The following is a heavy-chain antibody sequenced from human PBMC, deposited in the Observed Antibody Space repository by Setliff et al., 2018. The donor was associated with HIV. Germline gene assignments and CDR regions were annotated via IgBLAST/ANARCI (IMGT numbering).Heavy chain of an antibody. V-gene: IGHV1-69*13. Sequence: SVKVSCKASGDTFNNYAINWVRQAPGQGLEWVGGIIPYFGTTEYEQKFQGRVTITADESKSTAYLELSSLRSDDTAVYYCARDIGITTTGKGWFEPWGQGTQVTVSS. CDR1: GDTFNNYA. CDR2: IIPYFGTT. CDR3: ARDIGITTTGKGWFEP. J-gene: IGHJ5*02. D-gene: IGHD1-1*01.